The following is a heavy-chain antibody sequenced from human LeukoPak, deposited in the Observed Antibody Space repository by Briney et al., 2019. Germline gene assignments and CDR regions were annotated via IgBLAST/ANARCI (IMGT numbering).Heavy chain of an antibody. CDR3: ARAVAGMYYFDY. Sequence: HPGGSLRLSCAASGFTFSSYDMHWVRQATGKGLEWVSAIGPADDSYYSGSVKGRFTISRENAKNSLYLQMNSLRGGDTAIYYCARAVAGMYYFDYWGQGILVTVSS. V-gene: IGHV3-13*01. CDR1: GFTFSSYD. J-gene: IGHJ4*02. D-gene: IGHD6-19*01. CDR2: IGPADDS.